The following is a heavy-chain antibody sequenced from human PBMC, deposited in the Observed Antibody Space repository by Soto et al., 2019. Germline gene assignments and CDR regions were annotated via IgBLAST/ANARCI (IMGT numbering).Heavy chain of an antibody. CDR3: ARDRCTTDRCYTHHFDV. J-gene: IGHJ6*02. CDR1: GYTFTSYG. V-gene: IGHV1-18*04. CDR2: ISVDTGNT. D-gene: IGHD2-8*01. Sequence: QVQLVQSGGEVTKPGASVKVSCKSSGYTFTSYGVSWVRQAPGQALEWLGWISVDTGNTKQAQKFQDRVTLTTEAATSTAYRELRSLRSDDTAVYYCARDRCTTDRCYTHHFDVWGQGTTVTVSS.